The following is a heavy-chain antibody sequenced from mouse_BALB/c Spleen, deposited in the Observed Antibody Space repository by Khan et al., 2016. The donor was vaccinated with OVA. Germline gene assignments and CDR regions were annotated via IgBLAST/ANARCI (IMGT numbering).Heavy chain of an antibody. CDR1: GFSFSSYD. CDR2: ISSGGSYT. J-gene: IGHJ4*01. V-gene: IGHV5-9*02. CDR3: ARHGGCNPYYAMDY. Sequence: EVQLQESGGGLVKPGGSLKLSCAASGFSFSSYDMSWVRQTPEKRLEWVATISSGGSYTNYPDSVKGRFTISRDKARNTLYLQVSSIRSEDTALYDCARHGGCNPYYAMDYWGQGTSVTVSS.